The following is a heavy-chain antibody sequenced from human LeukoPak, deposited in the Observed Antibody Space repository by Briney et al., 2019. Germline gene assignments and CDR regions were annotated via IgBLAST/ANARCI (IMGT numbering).Heavy chain of an antibody. CDR3: ARLATYYDILTGQNSDY. D-gene: IGHD3-9*01. J-gene: IGHJ4*02. V-gene: IGHV4-39*01. CDR1: GGSISSSSYY. CDR2: IYYSGST. Sequence: SENLSLTCTVSGGSISSSSYYWGWIRQPPGKGLEWIGSIYYSGSTYYNPSLKSRVTISVDTSKNQFSLKLSSVTAADTAVYYCARLATYYDILTGQNSDYWGQGTLVTVSS.